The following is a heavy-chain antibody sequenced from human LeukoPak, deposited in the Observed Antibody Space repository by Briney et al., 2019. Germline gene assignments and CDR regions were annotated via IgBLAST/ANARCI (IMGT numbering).Heavy chain of an antibody. J-gene: IGHJ6*03. D-gene: IGHD1-7*01. CDR2: IHYSGST. CDR1: GGSISDHY. CDR3: AKFGNYPVHVSYSYYYLDV. Sequence: SETLSLTCTVSGGSISDHYWSWIRQPPGKGLEYLGYIHYSGSTDPSPSLKSRVTISVDTSKTQFSLRLSSVTAADTAVYYCAKFGNYPVHVSYSYYYLDVWGKGTTVTVSS. V-gene: IGHV4-59*11.